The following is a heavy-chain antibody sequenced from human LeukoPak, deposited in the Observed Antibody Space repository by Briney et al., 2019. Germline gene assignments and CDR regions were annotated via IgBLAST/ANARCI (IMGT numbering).Heavy chain of an antibody. CDR2: ISGSGDST. J-gene: IGHJ4*02. Sequence: PGGSLRLSCAASGFNFNTYAMSWVRQAPGKGLEWVSAISGSGDSTYYADSVKGRFTISRDNSKNTLYLQMNSLRAEDTAVYYCAKVLARVTPKALDYWGQGTPVTVSS. D-gene: IGHD4-17*01. CDR3: AKVLARVTPKALDY. V-gene: IGHV3-23*01. CDR1: GFNFNTYA.